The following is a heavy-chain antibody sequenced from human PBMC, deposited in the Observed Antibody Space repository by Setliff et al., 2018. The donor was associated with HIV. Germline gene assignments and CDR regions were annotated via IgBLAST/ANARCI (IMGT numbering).Heavy chain of an antibody. CDR1: GYSVTSDYY. Sequence: SQTLSLTCVVSGYSVTSDYYWGWIRQSPGKGLEWIGSVYYSGSTYHNPSLKSRITISIDTSKDHFSLHLTSVTAADTAIYYCARVDTMLLFFDLWGQGTLVTVSS. CDR2: VYYSGST. D-gene: IGHD3-10*02. J-gene: IGHJ4*02. CDR3: ARVDTMLLFFDL. V-gene: IGHV4-38-2*01.